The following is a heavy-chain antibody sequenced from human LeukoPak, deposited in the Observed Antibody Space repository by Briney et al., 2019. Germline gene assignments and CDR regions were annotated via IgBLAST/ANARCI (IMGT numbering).Heavy chain of an antibody. D-gene: IGHD6-13*01. CDR1: GYTFTGYY. CDR2: INPNSGGT. V-gene: IGHV1-2*06. J-gene: IGHJ5*02. Sequence: ASVKVSCKASGYTFTGYYMHWVRQAPGQGLEWMGRINPNSGGTSYAQKFQGRVTMTRDTSTSTVYMELSSLRSEDTAVYYCARDYSNNWGGDNWFDPWGQGTLVTVSS. CDR3: ARDYSNNWGGDNWFDP.